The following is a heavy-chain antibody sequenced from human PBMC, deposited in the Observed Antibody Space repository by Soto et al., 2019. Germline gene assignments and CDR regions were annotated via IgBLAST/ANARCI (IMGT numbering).Heavy chain of an antibody. J-gene: IGHJ6*02. CDR3: ARDSAVRGVIVYYYYYGMDV. CDR1: GYTFTSYG. Sequence: GASVKVSCKASGYTFTSYGISWVRQAPGQGLEWMGWISAYNGNTNYAQKLQGRVTMTTDTSTSTAYMELRSLRSDDAAVYYCARDSAVRGVIVYYYYYGMDVWGQGTTVTVSS. V-gene: IGHV1-18*01. D-gene: IGHD3-10*01. CDR2: ISAYNGNT.